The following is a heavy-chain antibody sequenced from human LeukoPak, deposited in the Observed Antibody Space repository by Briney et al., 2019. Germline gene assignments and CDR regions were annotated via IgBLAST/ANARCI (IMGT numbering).Heavy chain of an antibody. D-gene: IGHD2/OR15-2a*01. CDR3: ASHWSHYYFFQY. CDR1: GFTFSHYY. J-gene: IGHJ1*01. V-gene: IGHV3-7*01. Sequence: PGGSLRLSCAASGFTFSHYYMSWVRQAPGKGLEWVANIKQDGSEQFYLDSVKGRFTISRDNAKNALYLQMHSLRAEDTAVYYCASHWSHYYFFQYWGQGALVTVSS. CDR2: IKQDGSEQ.